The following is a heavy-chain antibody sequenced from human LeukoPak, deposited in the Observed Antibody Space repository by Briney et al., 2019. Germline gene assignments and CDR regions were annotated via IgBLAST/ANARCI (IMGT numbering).Heavy chain of an antibody. Sequence: SETLSLTCTVSGGSLSSYYWSWVRQPPGKGLEWIGYIYYSGSTNYNPSLTSRVTISVDTSKNQFSLKLSSVTAADTAVYYCARGYSSGPLDFDYWGQGTLVTVSS. CDR3: ARGYSSGPLDFDY. D-gene: IGHD6-19*01. CDR1: GGSLSSYY. CDR2: IYYSGST. J-gene: IGHJ4*02. V-gene: IGHV4-59*01.